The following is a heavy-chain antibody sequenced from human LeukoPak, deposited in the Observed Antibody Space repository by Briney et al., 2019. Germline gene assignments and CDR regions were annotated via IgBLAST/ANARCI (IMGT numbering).Heavy chain of an antibody. V-gene: IGHV1-18*01. CDR3: ARDGESRFYTYYYFMDV. J-gene: IGHJ6*03. Sequence: ASVKVSCKASGCTFTTYGISWVRQAPGQGLEWMGWISAYNGNTKYAQKVQGRVTLTTDTSTSTAYMELRSLRSEDTAVYYCARDGESRFYTYYYFMDVWGNGTTVTVPS. CDR1: GCTFTTYG. D-gene: IGHD2-2*02. CDR2: ISAYNGNT.